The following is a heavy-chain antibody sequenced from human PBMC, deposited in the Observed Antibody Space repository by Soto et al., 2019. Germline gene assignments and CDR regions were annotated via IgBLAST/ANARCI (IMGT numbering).Heavy chain of an antibody. V-gene: IGHV3-30-3*01. Sequence: QVQLVESGGGVVQPGRSLRLSCAASGFTFSSHAMHWVRQAPGKGLEWVTLISYDGSNEYHADSVKGRFTISRDNSKNTLYLQMNSLRSEDTAVYYCARDSSGWKNWFDPWGQGTLVTVSS. CDR1: GFTFSSHA. D-gene: IGHD6-19*01. J-gene: IGHJ5*02. CDR3: ARDSSGWKNWFDP. CDR2: ISYDGSNE.